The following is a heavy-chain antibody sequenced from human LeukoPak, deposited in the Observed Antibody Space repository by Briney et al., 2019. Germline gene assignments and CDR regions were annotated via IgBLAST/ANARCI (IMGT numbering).Heavy chain of an antibody. V-gene: IGHV3-7*01. D-gene: IGHD6-13*01. CDR3: ARGSRTSGY. Sequence: QPGGSLRLSCSASGFTLSSYWMSWVRQAPGKGLEWVANIKQDGSEKYHVDSVKGRFTISRDNAKNSLYLQMNSLRAEDRAVYYCARGSRTSGYWGQGTLVTVSS. CDR2: IKQDGSEK. CDR1: GFTLSSYW. J-gene: IGHJ4*02.